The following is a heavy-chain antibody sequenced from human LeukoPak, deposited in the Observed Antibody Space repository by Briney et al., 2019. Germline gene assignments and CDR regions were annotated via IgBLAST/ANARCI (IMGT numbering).Heavy chain of an antibody. D-gene: IGHD6-13*01. Sequence: ASVKVSCKASGGTFSSYAISWVRQAPGQGLEWMGWINPNSGGTNYAQKFQGRVTMTRDTSISTAYMELSRLRSDDTAVYYCARPEYSSSWYDYWGQGTLVTVSS. CDR2: INPNSGGT. J-gene: IGHJ4*02. CDR3: ARPEYSSSWYDY. CDR1: GGTFSSYA. V-gene: IGHV1-2*02.